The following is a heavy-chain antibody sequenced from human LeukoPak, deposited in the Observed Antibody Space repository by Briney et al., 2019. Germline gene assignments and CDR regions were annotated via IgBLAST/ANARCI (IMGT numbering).Heavy chain of an antibody. Sequence: PSETLSLTCTVSGGSISSYYWSWIRQPPGKGLEWIGSIYYSGSTYYNPSLKSRVTISVDTSKNQFSLKLSSVTAADTAVYYCARIVPGIAVAGDFDYWGQGTLVTVSS. CDR3: ARIVPGIAVAGDFDY. CDR1: GGSISSYY. D-gene: IGHD6-19*01. V-gene: IGHV4-59*05. J-gene: IGHJ4*02. CDR2: IYYSGST.